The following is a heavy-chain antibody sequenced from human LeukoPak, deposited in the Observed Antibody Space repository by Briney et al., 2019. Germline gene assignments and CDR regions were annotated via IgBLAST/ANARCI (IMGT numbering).Heavy chain of an antibody. CDR2: ISSSSSYI. J-gene: IGHJ4*02. CDR3: AKHTTTNYFDY. V-gene: IGHV3-21*04. Sequence: GGSLRLSCAASGFTFSSYSMNWVRQAPGKGLEWVSSISSSSSYIYYADSVKGRFTISRDISKNTLYLQMSSLRAEDTAVYYCAKHTTTNYFDYWGQGTLVTVSS. CDR1: GFTFSSYS. D-gene: IGHD1-26*01.